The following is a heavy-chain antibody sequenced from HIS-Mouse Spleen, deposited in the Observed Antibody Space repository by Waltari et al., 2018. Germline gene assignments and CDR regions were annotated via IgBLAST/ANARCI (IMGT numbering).Heavy chain of an antibody. CDR3: ARSGFVAAAGTIDY. CDR2: TYYRSKWYN. D-gene: IGHD6-13*01. J-gene: IGHJ4*02. CDR1: GDSVPSNSAA. V-gene: IGHV6-1*01. Sequence: QVQLQQSGQGLVKPSQTLPLTCAIPGDSVPSNSAAWNRTRQSPSRGLEWLGRTYYRSKWYNDYAVSVKSRITINPDTSKNQFSLQLNSVTPEDTAVYYCARSGFVAAAGTIDYWGQGTLVTVSS.